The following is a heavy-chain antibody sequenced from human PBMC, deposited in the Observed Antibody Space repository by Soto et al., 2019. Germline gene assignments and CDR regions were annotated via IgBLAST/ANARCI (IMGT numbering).Heavy chain of an antibody. V-gene: IGHV3-23*01. CDR3: AKDRRAGGNYGFYSDF. CDR1: GFTFSSYG. J-gene: IGHJ4*02. CDR2: SSATGAGT. D-gene: IGHD1-7*01. Sequence: EVQLLESGGGLIQPGGSLRLSCAASGFTFSSYGMTWVRQAPGKGLEWVSFSSATGAGTYYADSVKGRFTISRDNSKNTLYLQMTSLSAGDTAVHYCAKDRRAGGNYGFYSDFWGQGALVIVSS.